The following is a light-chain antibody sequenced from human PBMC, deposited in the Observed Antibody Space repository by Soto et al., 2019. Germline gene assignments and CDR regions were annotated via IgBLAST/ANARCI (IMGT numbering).Light chain of an antibody. Sequence: QSVLTQPPSASGTPGQRVTISCSGSSSNIGSNYVYWYQQLPGTAPKLLIYRNNQRPSGVPDRFSGSKSGTSASLAISGLRSEDEADYYCAAWDDSLSAVVFGGGTQVTGL. CDR1: SSNIGSNY. CDR3: AAWDDSLSAVV. V-gene: IGLV1-47*01. CDR2: RNN. J-gene: IGLJ2*01.